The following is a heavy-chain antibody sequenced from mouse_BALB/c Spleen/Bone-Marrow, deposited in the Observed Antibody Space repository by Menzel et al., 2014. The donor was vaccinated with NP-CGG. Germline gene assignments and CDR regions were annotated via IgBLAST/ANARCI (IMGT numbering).Heavy chain of an antibody. V-gene: IGHV5-6-3*01. D-gene: IGHD2-4*01. J-gene: IGHJ3*01. Sequence: VQLKESGGGLVQPGGSLKLSCAASGFTFSSYGMSWVRQNIDKRLELVATIKSNGGSTYYPDSVKGRFSISRDNAKNTLYLQMSSLKSEDTAMYYCTSLSSMITAAWFAYWGQGTLVTISA. CDR1: GFTFSSYG. CDR3: TSLSSMITAAWFAY. CDR2: IKSNGGST.